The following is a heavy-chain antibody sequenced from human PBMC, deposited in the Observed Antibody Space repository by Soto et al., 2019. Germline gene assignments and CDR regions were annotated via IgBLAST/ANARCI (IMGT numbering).Heavy chain of an antibody. CDR2: IYHSGST. CDR3: ASHTAMAPWGY. D-gene: IGHD5-18*01. V-gene: IGHV4-4*02. Sequence: SETLSLTCAVSGGSISSSNWWSWVRQPPGKGLEWIGEIYHSGSTNHNPSLKSRVTISVDKSKNQFSLKLSSVTAADTAVYYCASHTAMAPWGYWGQGTLVTVSS. CDR1: GGSISSSNW. J-gene: IGHJ4*02.